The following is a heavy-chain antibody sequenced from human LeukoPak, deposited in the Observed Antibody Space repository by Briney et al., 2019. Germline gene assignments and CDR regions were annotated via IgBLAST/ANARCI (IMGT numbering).Heavy chain of an antibody. CDR1: GFTFSSYS. V-gene: IGHV3-21*01. D-gene: IGHD3-10*01. J-gene: IGHJ5*02. CDR3: ARARGSSGWFDP. CDR2: ISSSSSSI. Sequence: GGSLRLSCAASGFTFSSYSMNWVRQAPGKGLEWVSSISSSSSSIYYADSVKGRFTISRDNAKNSLYLQMNSLRAEDTAVYYCARARGSSGWFDPWGQGTLVTVSS.